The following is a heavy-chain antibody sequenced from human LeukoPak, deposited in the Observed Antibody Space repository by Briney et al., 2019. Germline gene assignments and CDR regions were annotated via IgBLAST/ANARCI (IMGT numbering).Heavy chain of an antibody. Sequence: GGSLRLSCATYGFTASNKYVTWVRQAPGRGLEWVLVIYSDGGTTYRDSVRGRFTISSDNTKNTPYLQMNSLKAEDTAVYYCARVQYSGGLFRRYGGESPLVTVS. V-gene: IGHV3-66*01. J-gene: IGHJ1*01. CDR3: ARVQYSGGLFRRY. CDR2: IYSDGGT. D-gene: IGHD2-15*01. CDR1: GFTASNKY.